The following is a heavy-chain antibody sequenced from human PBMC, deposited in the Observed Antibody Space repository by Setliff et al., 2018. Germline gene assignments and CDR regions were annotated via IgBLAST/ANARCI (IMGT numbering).Heavy chain of an antibody. J-gene: IGHJ4*02. D-gene: IGHD2-2*01. CDR3: ASCRYQVPYDY. CDR2: VYDSGTT. V-gene: IGHV4-39*01. CDR1: GASVSSHY. Sequence: SETLSLTCNVSGASVSSHYWDWIRQPPGKGLEWIGTVYDSGTTYYNPSLKSRVTIFVDTSKNQFSLNLNSVTAADTGVYYCASCRYQVPYDYWGQGILVTVSS.